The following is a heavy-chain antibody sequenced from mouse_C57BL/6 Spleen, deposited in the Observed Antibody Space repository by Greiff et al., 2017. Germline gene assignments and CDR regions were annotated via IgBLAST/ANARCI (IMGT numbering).Heavy chain of an antibody. CDR3: ARHEEGEHPSSYYAMDY. J-gene: IGHJ4*01. CDR2: FYPGSGSI. CDR1: GYTFTEYS. Sequence: QVQLQQSGAELVKPGASVKLSCKASGYTFTEYSIHWVKQRSGQGLEWIWWFYPGSGSIKYNEKFKDKATLTADTSSSTVYMALSRLTSDDSAVYFSARHEEGEHPSSYYAMDYWGQGTSVTVSS. V-gene: IGHV1-62-2*01. D-gene: IGHD1-1*01.